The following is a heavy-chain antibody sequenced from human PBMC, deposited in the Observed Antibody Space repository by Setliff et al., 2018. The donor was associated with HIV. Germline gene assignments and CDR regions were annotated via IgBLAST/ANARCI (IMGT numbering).Heavy chain of an antibody. CDR1: GYTFTDYF. V-gene: IGHV1-2*06. CDR3: VRGGEIGGATKRTTFDV. Sequence: ASVKVSCKSSGYTFTDYFLYWVRQAPGQGLEWMGRINPNSGDTNYAQNFQGRVTVTRDTSISTVFMELSRLRSDDTALYYCVRGGEIGGATKRTTFDVWGQGTMVTVSS. D-gene: IGHD1-26*01. J-gene: IGHJ3*01. CDR2: INPNSGDT.